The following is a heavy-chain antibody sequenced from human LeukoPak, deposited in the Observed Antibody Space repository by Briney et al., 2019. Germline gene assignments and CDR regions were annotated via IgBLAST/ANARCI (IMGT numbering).Heavy chain of an antibody. CDR3: AKGTLLKGTVDY. CDR2: IRYDGSNK. D-gene: IGHD1-1*01. J-gene: IGHJ4*02. Sequence: QSGGSLRLSCAASGFTFSSYGMHWVRQAPGKGLEWVAFIRYDGSNKYYADSVKGRFTISRDNSKNTLYLQMNSLRAEDTAVYYCAKGTLLKGTVDYWGQGTLVTVSS. V-gene: IGHV3-30*02. CDR1: GFTFSSYG.